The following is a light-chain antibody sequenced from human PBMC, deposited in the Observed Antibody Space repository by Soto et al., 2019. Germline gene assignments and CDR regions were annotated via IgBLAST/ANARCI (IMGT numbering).Light chain of an antibody. Sequence: GDRVTITCRASQNVNNWLAWYQQKPGKAPKLLIYQASTLQRGVPSRFSGSGSGTEVTLTISSLQPDDFATYYCQQYNSSSWTFGQGTKVEVK. CDR3: QQYNSSSWT. J-gene: IGKJ1*01. CDR1: QNVNNW. V-gene: IGKV1-5*03. CDR2: QAS.